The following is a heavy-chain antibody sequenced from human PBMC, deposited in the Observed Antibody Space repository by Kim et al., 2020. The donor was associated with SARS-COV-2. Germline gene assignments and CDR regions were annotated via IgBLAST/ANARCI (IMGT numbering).Heavy chain of an antibody. Sequence: SETLSLTCAVYGGSFSGYYWSWIRQPPGKGLEWIGEINHSGSTNYNPSLKSRVTISVDTSKNQFSLKLSSVTAADTAVYYCARASLYYYYGMDVWGQGTTVTVSS. D-gene: IGHD2-2*01. CDR1: GGSFSGYY. CDR2: INHSGST. J-gene: IGHJ6*02. CDR3: ARASLYYYYGMDV. V-gene: IGHV4-34*01.